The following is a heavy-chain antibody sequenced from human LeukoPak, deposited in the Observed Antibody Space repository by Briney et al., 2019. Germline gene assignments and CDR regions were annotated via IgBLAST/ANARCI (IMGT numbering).Heavy chain of an antibody. Sequence: TPSETLSLTCTVSGASISSYYWSWIRQPPGKGLEWIGYIHYTGSTNCHPSLKSRVTISVDTSKNQFSLKLSSVTAADTAVYYCARNLGITGTKYYFDYWGQGTLVTVSS. CDR2: IHYTGST. V-gene: IGHV4-59*01. J-gene: IGHJ4*02. CDR1: GASISSYY. CDR3: ARNLGITGTKYYFDY. D-gene: IGHD1-20*01.